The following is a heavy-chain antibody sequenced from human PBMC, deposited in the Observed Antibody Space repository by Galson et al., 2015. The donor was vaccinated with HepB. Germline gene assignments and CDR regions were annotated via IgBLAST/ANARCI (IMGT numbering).Heavy chain of an antibody. Sequence: SETLSLTCTVSGGSIRGSPYYWGFIRQPPGKALEWIGSIYYSGSSYYNPSLKSRVTISVDTSKNQCSLNMSSVTAADTAVYYCARQGADHRADPWGQGILVTVSS. J-gene: IGHJ5*02. CDR1: GGSIRGSPYY. D-gene: IGHD3-16*01. CDR2: IYYSGSS. V-gene: IGHV4-39*01. CDR3: ARQGADHRADP.